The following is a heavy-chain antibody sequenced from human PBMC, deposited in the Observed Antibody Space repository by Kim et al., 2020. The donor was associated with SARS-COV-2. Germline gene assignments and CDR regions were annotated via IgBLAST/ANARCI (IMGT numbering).Heavy chain of an antibody. CDR3: ARHGRFFDWFLDAFDI. CDR1: GGSMNNYY. V-gene: IGHV4-59*08. D-gene: IGHD3-9*01. CDR2: IYYSGNT. J-gene: IGHJ3*02. Sequence: SETLSLTCTVSGGSMNNYYWSWIRQTPEKGLEWLAYIYYSGNTNYNPSLKSRLTISIDTSKNQFSLRLSSVTAADAAVYFCARHGRFFDWFLDAFDIWG.